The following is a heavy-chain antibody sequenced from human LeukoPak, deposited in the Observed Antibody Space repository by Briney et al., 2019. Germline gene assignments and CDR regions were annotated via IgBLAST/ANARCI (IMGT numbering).Heavy chain of an antibody. D-gene: IGHD3-10*01. J-gene: IGHJ5*02. CDR2: IFYTGST. Sequence: SETLSLTCTVSGGSISSHYWSWIRQPPGKGLEWIGYIFYTGSTNYSPSLKSRVTISVDRSNNQFSLKLSSLTAADTAVYYCARAGAWQIDPWGQGTLVTVSS. V-gene: IGHV4-59*11. CDR3: ARAGAWQIDP. CDR1: GGSISSHY.